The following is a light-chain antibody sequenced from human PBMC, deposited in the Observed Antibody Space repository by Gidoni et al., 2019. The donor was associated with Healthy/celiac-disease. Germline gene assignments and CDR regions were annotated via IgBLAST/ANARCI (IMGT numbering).Light chain of an antibody. V-gene: IGKV3-11*01. Sequence: EIVLTQSPATLSLSPGERATLSCRASQRVSSYLAWYQQKPGQAPRLLIYDASNRATGIPARFSGSGSGTEFTITISSLEPEDYAVYYCQQRSNWPPLTFGGGTKVEIK. CDR1: QRVSSY. CDR2: DAS. CDR3: QQRSNWPPLT. J-gene: IGKJ4*01.